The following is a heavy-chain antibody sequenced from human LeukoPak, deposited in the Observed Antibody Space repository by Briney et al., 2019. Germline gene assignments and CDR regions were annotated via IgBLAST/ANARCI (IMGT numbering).Heavy chain of an antibody. Sequence: SETLSLTCTVSGGSISSYYWSWLRQPPGKGLEWIGYIYYSGSTNYNPSLKSRVTISVDTSKNQFSLKLSSVTAADTAVYYCAREGYYYDSSGYFRAFDIWGQGTMVTVSS. CDR2: IYYSGST. J-gene: IGHJ3*02. V-gene: IGHV4-59*01. D-gene: IGHD3-22*01. CDR1: GGSISSYY. CDR3: AREGYYYDSSGYFRAFDI.